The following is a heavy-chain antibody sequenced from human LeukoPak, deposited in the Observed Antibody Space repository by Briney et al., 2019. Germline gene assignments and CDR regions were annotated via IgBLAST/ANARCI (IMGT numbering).Heavy chain of an antibody. V-gene: IGHV3-53*04. CDR2: IYSGGST. Sequence: GGSLRLSCAASGFTVSSNYMSWVRQAPGKGLEWVSVIYSGGSTYYADSVNGQFAISRHNSKNTMYLQMNSLRAEDTAVYYCARGDVEMATILAYWGQGTLVTVSS. J-gene: IGHJ4*02. D-gene: IGHD5-24*01. CDR3: ARGDVEMATILAY. CDR1: GFTVSSNY.